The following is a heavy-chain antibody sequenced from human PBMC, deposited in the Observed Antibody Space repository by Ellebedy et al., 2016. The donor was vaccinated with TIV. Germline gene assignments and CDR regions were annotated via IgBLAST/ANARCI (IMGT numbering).Heavy chain of an antibody. Sequence: ASVKVSXXASGFTLTSYYIHWVRQAPGQGLEWMGFINPSGGYAGYTQNFQGRVTMTRDTSRSTVDVEVSSLRSEDTAVYYCAREAITFFNRFDFWGQGALVTVSS. CDR2: INPSGGYA. CDR3: AREAITFFNRFDF. V-gene: IGHV1-46*01. D-gene: IGHD2/OR15-2a*01. J-gene: IGHJ4*02. CDR1: GFTLTSYY.